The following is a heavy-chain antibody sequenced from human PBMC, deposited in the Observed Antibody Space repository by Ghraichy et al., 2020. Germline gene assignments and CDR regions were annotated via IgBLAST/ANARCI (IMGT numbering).Heavy chain of an antibody. J-gene: IGHJ6*02. Sequence: SETLYLTCTVSGGSVSSGSYYWSWIRQPPGRGLEWIGYIYHTGGTNYNPSLKSRVTMSVDTSKSQFSLNLNSVTAADTAVYYCARETYYYHSSGYYSYYYYGMDVWGQGTTVTVSS. CDR3: ARETYYYHSSGYYSYYYYGMDV. CDR2: IYHTGGT. V-gene: IGHV4-61*01. CDR1: GGSVSSGSYY. D-gene: IGHD3-22*01.